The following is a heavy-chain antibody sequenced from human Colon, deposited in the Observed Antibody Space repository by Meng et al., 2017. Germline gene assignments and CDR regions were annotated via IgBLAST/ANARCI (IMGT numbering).Heavy chain of an antibody. CDR3: ARSIRYSSGKETFNN. V-gene: IGHV1-8*01. D-gene: IGHD6-19*01. Sequence: LGQLRAGLTNPADSVQVALKSSRYTLNSYYINWVRQATGKGLAWIGWMNPNRGNTGYAQKFQGRVTMTRNISISTAYMELSSLRSEDTAVYYCARSIRYSSGKETFNNWGQGTLVTVSS. CDR2: MNPNRGNT. J-gene: IGHJ4*02. CDR1: RYTLNSYY.